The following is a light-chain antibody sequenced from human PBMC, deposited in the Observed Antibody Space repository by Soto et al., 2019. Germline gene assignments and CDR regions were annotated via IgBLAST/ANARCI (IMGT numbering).Light chain of an antibody. CDR2: AAS. V-gene: IGKV1-9*01. CDR3: QQFNSYPIT. CDR1: QGISSN. Sequence: DIQLTQSPSFLSASVGDRVTNTCRASQGISSNLAWYQQKPGKAPKLLIYAASTLQSGVPSRFSGSGSGTEFTLTISSLQPEDFATYYCQQFNSYPITFGQGTRLEIK. J-gene: IGKJ5*01.